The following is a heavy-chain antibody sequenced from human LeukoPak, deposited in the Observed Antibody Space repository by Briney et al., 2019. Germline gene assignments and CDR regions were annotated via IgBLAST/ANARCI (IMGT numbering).Heavy chain of an antibody. CDR2: IIPILGIA. CDR1: GGTFSSYA. CDR3: ARGSRDSIDY. V-gene: IGHV1-69*04. D-gene: IGHD3-10*01. J-gene: IGHJ4*02. Sequence: APVKVSCKASGGTFSSYAISWVRQAPGQGLEWMGRIIPILGIANYAQKFQGRVTITADKSTSTAYMELSSLRSEDTAVYYCARGSRDSIDYWGQGTLVTVSS.